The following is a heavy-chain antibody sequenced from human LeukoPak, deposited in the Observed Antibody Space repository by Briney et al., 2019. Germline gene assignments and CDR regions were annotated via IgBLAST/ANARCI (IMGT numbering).Heavy chain of an antibody. Sequence: GSLRLSCAASGFTFSSYSMNWVRQAPGKGLEWVSSISSSSSYIYYADSVEGRFTISRDNAKNSLYLQMNSLRAEDTAVYYCARDLGVITPYYFDYWGQGTLVTVSS. V-gene: IGHV3-21*01. CDR1: GFTFSSYS. D-gene: IGHD3-22*01. CDR2: ISSSSSYI. CDR3: ARDLGVITPYYFDY. J-gene: IGHJ4*02.